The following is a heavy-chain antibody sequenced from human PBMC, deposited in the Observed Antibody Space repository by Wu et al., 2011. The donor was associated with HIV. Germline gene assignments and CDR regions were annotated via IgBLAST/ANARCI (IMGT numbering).Heavy chain of an antibody. D-gene: IGHD1-26*01. CDR2: ISTFSGNT. CDR1: GYTFTSYG. CDR3: ARDLPPVGATRERFDI. V-gene: IGHV1-18*01. Sequence: QVQLVQSGAEVKKSGASVKVSCRTSGYTFTSYGISWVRQAPGQGLEWMGWISTFSGNTKYAQIFQGRVTMTADTPTSTGYMELRSLRSDDTAVYYCARDLPPVGATRERFDIWGQGQWSLSLQ. J-gene: IGHJ3*02.